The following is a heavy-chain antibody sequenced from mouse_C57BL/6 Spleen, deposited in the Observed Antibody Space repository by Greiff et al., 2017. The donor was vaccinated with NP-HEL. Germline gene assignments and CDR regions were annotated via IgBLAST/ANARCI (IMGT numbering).Heavy chain of an antibody. V-gene: IGHV5-4*01. CDR3: ARDLAIVTSYWYFDV. Sequence: EVQGVESGGGLVKPGGSLKLSCAASGFTFSSYAMSWVRQTPEKRLEWVATISDGGSYTYYPDNVKGRFTISRDNAKNNLYLQMSHLKSEDTAMYYCARDLAIVTSYWYFDVWGTGTTVTVSS. D-gene: IGHD2-5*01. CDR1: GFTFSSYA. J-gene: IGHJ1*03. CDR2: ISDGGSYT.